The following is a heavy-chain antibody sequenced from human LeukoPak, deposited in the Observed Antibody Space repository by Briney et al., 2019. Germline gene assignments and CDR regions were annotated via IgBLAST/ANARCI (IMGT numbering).Heavy chain of an antibody. Sequence: GGSLRLSCAASGFTFSSYSMNWVRQAPGKGLEWVSSISSSSYIYYADSVKGRFTISRDNAKNSLYLQMNSLRAEDTAVYYCARSGMVRGVIISLGYDYWGQGTLVTVSS. CDR2: ISSSSYI. CDR1: GFTFSSYS. CDR3: ARSGMVRGVIISLGYDY. V-gene: IGHV3-21*01. J-gene: IGHJ4*02. D-gene: IGHD3-10*01.